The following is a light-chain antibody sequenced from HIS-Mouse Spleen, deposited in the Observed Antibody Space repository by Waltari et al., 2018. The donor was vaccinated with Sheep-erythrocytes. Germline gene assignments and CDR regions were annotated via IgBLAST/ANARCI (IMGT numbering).Light chain of an antibody. CDR2: ANS. CDR3: QSYDSSLSGWV. Sequence: QSVLTQPPSVSGAPGQRVTISCTGSSSHIGAGYDVHWYQQPPGTAPKLLSYANSNRPSGVPHRFSGSKSGTSASLAITGLQAEDEADYYCQSYDSSLSGWVFGGGTKLTVL. CDR1: SSHIGAGYD. J-gene: IGLJ3*02. V-gene: IGLV1-40*01.